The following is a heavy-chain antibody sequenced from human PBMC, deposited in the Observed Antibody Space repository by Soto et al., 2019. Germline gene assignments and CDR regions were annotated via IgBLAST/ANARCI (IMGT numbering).Heavy chain of an antibody. CDR2: INAGNGNT. J-gene: IGHJ4*02. D-gene: IGHD3-3*01. CDR1: GYTFTSYA. Sequence: ASVKVSCKASGYTFTSYAMHWVRQAPGQRLEWMGWINAGNGNTKYSQKFQGRVTITRDTSASTAYMELSSLRSEDTAVYYCARPVRTYYDFWSGYYYWGQGTLVTVSS. V-gene: IGHV1-3*01. CDR3: ARPVRTYYDFWSGYYY.